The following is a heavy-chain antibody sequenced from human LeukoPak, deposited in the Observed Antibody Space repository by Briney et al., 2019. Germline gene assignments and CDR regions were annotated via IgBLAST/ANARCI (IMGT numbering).Heavy chain of an antibody. D-gene: IGHD6-19*01. CDR3: ARVVTAAGLDL. CDR2: VHYDGRT. J-gene: IGHJ5*02. CDR1: GGPISGSVT. Sequence: SETLSLTCTVSGGPISGSVTWGWVRQPPGKGLEWIGIVHYDGRTAPNPSLKSRVTMSLDTSTNQFSLKLNSVTATDTALYYCARVVTAAGLDLWGRGILVTISS. V-gene: IGHV4-39*07.